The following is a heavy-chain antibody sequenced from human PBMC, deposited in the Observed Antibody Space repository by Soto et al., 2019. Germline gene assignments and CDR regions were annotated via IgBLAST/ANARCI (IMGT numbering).Heavy chain of an antibody. CDR3: AHRGGCSAASCFSNYFDA. CDR2: VYWDGDE. J-gene: IGHJ5*02. CDR1: GFSLTTSGVG. V-gene: IGHV2-5*02. Sequence: QITLKESGPALVRPTQALTLTCTFSGFSLTTSGVGVAWIRQPPGKALECLALVYWDGDERFNPSLRNRLTLTKDTSKIRVVLTMTNMDPVDTGTYYCAHRGGCSAASCFSNYFDAWGQGALVTVSS. D-gene: IGHD2-15*01.